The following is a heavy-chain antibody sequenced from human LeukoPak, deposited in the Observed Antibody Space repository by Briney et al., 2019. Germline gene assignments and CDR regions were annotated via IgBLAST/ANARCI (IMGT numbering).Heavy chain of an antibody. D-gene: IGHD7-27*01. J-gene: IGHJ3*02. CDR1: GGSISSYY. CDR2: INHSGST. Sequence: PSETLSLTCTVSGGSISSYYWSWIRQPPGKGLEWIGEINHSGSTNYNPSLKSRVTISVDTSKNQFSLKLSSVTAADTAVYYCARGTGPLRAFDIWGQGTMVTVSS. CDR3: ARGTGPLRAFDI. V-gene: IGHV4-34*01.